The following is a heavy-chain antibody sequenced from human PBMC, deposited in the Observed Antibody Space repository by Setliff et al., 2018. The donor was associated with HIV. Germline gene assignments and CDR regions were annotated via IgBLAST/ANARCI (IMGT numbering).Heavy chain of an antibody. Sequence: ASVKVSCKASGYTFTVYYLHWLRQAPGQRLEWMGWMNPNSGGTNYAQKFQGRVTMTRDTSINTAHMELVGLTSEDTAVYYCARGSPIVWFGEFLYPEIDYWGQGSLVTVSS. CDR1: GYTFTVYY. CDR3: ARGSPIVWFGEFLYPEIDY. CDR2: MNPNSGGT. D-gene: IGHD3-10*01. V-gene: IGHV1-2*02. J-gene: IGHJ4*02.